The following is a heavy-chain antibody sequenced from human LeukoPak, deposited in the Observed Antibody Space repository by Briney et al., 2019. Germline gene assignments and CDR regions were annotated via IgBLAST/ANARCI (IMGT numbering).Heavy chain of an antibody. CDR1: GFTFSSYA. D-gene: IGHD2-2*01. Sequence: GRSLRLSCAASGFTFSSYAMHWVRQAPGKGLEWVAVISYDGSNKYYADSVKGRFTISRDNSKNTLYLQMNSLRAEDTAVYYCAKDPSPLYCSSTSCSPYGMDVWGKGTTVTVFS. CDR2: ISYDGSNK. J-gene: IGHJ6*04. V-gene: IGHV3-30*18. CDR3: AKDPSPLYCSSTSCSPYGMDV.